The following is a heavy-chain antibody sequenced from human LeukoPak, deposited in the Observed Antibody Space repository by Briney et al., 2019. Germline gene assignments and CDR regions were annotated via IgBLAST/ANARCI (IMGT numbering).Heavy chain of an antibody. CDR3: AKLSGTYGTTSRVLDS. CDR2: ISGSGADM. V-gene: IGHV3-23*01. D-gene: IGHD1-1*01. J-gene: IGHJ4*02. Sequence: TGGSLRLSCAASGFTFATYAIIWVRQAPGKGLEWVSAISGSGADMYYADSVKGRFAISRDNSKNTLYLQMNSLRAEDTAVYYSAKLSGTYGTTSRVLDSWGQGTLVTVSS. CDR1: GFTFATYA.